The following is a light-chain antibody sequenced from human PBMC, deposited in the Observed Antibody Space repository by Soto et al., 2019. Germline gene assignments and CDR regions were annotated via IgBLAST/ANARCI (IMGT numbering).Light chain of an antibody. CDR2: DAS. V-gene: IGKV3-20*01. J-gene: IGKJ4*01. CDR3: KQFSSYPLN. Sequence: EFVLTQSPGTLSLSPGERATLSCRASQSVRNNYLAWYQQKPGQAPRLLIYDASSRATGIPDRFSGGGSGTDFTLTSSRLEPEDFAVYYCKQFSSYPLNFGGGTKVDI. CDR1: QSVRNNY.